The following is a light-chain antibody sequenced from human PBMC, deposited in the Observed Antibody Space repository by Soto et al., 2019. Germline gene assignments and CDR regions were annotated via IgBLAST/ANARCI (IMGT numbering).Light chain of an antibody. J-gene: IGKJ4*01. CDR3: QQYGISPLT. CDR2: GAS. CDR1: QSVNNNY. Sequence: EIVLTQSPGTLSLSPGERATLSCRASQSVNNNYLAWYKQKPGQAPRLLIYGASRRATGITDRFSGSGSGTDFTLTNSRLDPEEFAVYSCQQYGISPLTFGGGTKVEIK. V-gene: IGKV3-20*01.